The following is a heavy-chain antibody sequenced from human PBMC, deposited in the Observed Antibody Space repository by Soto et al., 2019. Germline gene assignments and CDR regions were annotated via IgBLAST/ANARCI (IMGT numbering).Heavy chain of an antibody. CDR1: GFTFSSHS. D-gene: IGHD6-19*01. J-gene: IGHJ4*02. V-gene: IGHV3-21*01. Sequence: EVQLVESGGGLVKPGGSLRLSCAASGFTFSSHSMNWVRQAPGKGLEWVSSISSSSTYIFYADSVKGRFTISRDNAKNSLSLQMNSLTAEDTAVYYCARWTYSSGWLGDYWGQGTLVTVSS. CDR2: ISSSSTYI. CDR3: ARWTYSSGWLGDY.